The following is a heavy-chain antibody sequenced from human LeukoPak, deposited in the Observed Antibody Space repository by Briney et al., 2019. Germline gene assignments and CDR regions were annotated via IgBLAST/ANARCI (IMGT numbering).Heavy chain of an antibody. CDR2: IYPGDSET. Sequence: GESLKISCKGSGYIFSSYWIGWVRQMPGKGLEWMGIIYPGDSETRYSPSFQGQVTVSADKSISTAYLQWSSLKASDTAMYYCTRGGGSSWWPFDYWGQGTLVTVSS. CDR3: TRGGGSSWWPFDY. J-gene: IGHJ4*02. D-gene: IGHD6-13*01. V-gene: IGHV5-51*01. CDR1: GYIFSSYW.